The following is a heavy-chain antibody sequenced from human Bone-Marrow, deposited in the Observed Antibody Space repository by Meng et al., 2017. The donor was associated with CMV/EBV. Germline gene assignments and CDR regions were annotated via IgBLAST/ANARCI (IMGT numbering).Heavy chain of an antibody. J-gene: IGHJ6*02. CDR2: IYSGGST. CDR3: ARSYYYGMDV. CDR1: GFTVSSNY. V-gene: IGHV3-53*01. Sequence: SCAASGFTVSSNYMSWVRQAPGKGLEWVSVIYSGGSTYYADSVKGRFTISRDNSKNTLYLQMNTLRAEDTAVYYCARSYYYGMDVWGQGTTVTGSS.